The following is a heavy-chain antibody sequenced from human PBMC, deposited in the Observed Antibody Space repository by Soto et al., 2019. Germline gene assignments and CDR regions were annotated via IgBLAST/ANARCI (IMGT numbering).Heavy chain of an antibody. Sequence: GGSLRLSCAASGFTFSRYAMHGVCQAPGKGLEWVAVIWYDGSNKYYADSVKGRFTISRDNSKNTLYLQMNSLRAEDTAVYYCASGDTRGKMDVWGQGTTVTVSS. V-gene: IGHV3-30*04. CDR1: GFTFSRYA. D-gene: IGHD3-10*01. CDR2: IWYDGSNK. CDR3: ASGDTRGKMDV. J-gene: IGHJ6*02.